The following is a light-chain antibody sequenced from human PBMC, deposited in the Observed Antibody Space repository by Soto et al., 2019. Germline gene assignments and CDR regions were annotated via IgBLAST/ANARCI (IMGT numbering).Light chain of an antibody. Sequence: QLVLTQSPSASASLGASVKLTCTLSSGHSSYAIAWHQQQPEKGPRYLMKLNSDCSHSKGDGIPDRFSGSSSGAERYLTISRLQSEDEAAYYCQTWGTGIQVFGGGTKVTVL. CDR1: SGHSSYA. J-gene: IGLJ2*01. CDR2: LNSDCSH. V-gene: IGLV4-69*01. CDR3: QTWGTGIQV.